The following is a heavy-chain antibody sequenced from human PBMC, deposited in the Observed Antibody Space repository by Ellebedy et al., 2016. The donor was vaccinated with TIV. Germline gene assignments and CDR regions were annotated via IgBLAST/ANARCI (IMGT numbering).Heavy chain of an antibody. V-gene: IGHV3-53*01. Sequence: GESLKISCAASGVTVSSNYMSWVRQAPGKGPEWVSVIYTGGDTFYSDSVRGRFTISRDSSKNTLYLQMNSLRAEDTAVYYCARIKTGDGSGWTPFDYWGQGTRVTVSS. J-gene: IGHJ4*02. CDR2: IYTGGDT. CDR3: ARIKTGDGSGWTPFDY. CDR1: GVTVSSNY. D-gene: IGHD6-25*01.